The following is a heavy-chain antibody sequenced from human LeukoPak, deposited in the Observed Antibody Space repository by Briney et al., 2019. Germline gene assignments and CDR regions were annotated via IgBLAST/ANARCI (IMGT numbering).Heavy chain of an antibody. CDR1: GFTFSSYE. Sequence: GGSLRLSCAASGFTFSSYEMNWVRQAPGKRLEWVSYISSSGSTIYYADSVKGRFTISRDNAKNSLYLRMNSLRAEDTAVYYCARDGRPYFDYWGQGTLVTVSS. CDR2: ISSSGSTI. V-gene: IGHV3-48*03. J-gene: IGHJ4*02. D-gene: IGHD1-26*01. CDR3: ARDGRPYFDY.